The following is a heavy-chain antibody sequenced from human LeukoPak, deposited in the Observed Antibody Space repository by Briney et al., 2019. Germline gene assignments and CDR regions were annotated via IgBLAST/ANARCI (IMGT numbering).Heavy chain of an antibody. CDR1: SGSISSGVYY. CDR2: IYYSGST. J-gene: IGHJ4*02. V-gene: IGHV4-31*03. CDR3: ARGVRWLQLSYFDY. Sequence: SETLSLTCPASSGSISSGVYYWSWIRQHPGKGLEWIGYIYYSGSTYYNPSLKSRVTISVDTSKNQFSLKLSSVTAADTAVHYCARGVRWLQLSYFDYWGQGTLVTVSS. D-gene: IGHD5-24*01.